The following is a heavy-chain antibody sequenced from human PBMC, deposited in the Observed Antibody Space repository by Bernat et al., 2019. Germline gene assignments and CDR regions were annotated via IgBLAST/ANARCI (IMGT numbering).Heavy chain of an antibody. CDR3: AFTEYSGYDYDFWFDP. CDR2: IIPILGIA. D-gene: IGHD5-12*01. Sequence: QVQLVQSGAEVKKPGSSVKVSCKASGGTFSSYTISWVRQAPGQGLEWMGRIIPILGIANYAQKFQGRVTITADKSTSTAYMELSSLRSEDTAVYYCAFTEYSGYDYDFWFDPWGQGTLVTVSS. V-gene: IGHV1-69*02. J-gene: IGHJ5*02. CDR1: GGTFSSYT.